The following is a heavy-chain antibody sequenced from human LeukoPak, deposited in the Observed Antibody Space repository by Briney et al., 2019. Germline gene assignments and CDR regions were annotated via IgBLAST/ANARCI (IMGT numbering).Heavy chain of an antibody. Sequence: PGGSLRLSCAASGFTLSNNWMHWVRQAPGKGLVWVSRINGDGSSTSYADSVKGRFTISRDNAKNTVYLQMNSLRAEDTAVYYCARGHGVVAASDDAFDIWGQGTMVTVSS. V-gene: IGHV3-74*01. CDR2: INGDGSST. J-gene: IGHJ3*02. D-gene: IGHD2-2*01. CDR3: ARGHGVVAASDDAFDI. CDR1: GFTLSNNW.